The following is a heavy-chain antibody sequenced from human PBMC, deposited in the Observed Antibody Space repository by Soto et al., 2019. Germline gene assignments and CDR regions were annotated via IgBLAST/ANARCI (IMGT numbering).Heavy chain of an antibody. D-gene: IGHD3-3*02. CDR3: ARSHSFDGSIYHYYFDF. V-gene: IGHV4-61*08. CDR2: IYNGGST. J-gene: IGHJ4*02. CDR1: VDSVSSVGFH. Sequence: TRSLTCTVSVDSVSSVGFHWAWLRLPPWKGLEWIGYIYNGGSTYYSPSLESRMHMSLDATRNHYSLDLTSVTAADTAVYYCARSHSFDGSIYHYYFDFWGQGNLVTVSS.